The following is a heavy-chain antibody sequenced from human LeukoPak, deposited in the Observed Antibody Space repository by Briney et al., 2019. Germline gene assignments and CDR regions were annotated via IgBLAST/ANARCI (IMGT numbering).Heavy chain of an antibody. CDR1: GYSFTSYW. CDR2: IYPGDSDT. D-gene: IGHD4-17*01. J-gene: IGHJ6*02. V-gene: IGHV5-51*01. CDR3: ARHYGDYPYYYYGMDV. Sequence: GESLKISCKGSGYSFTSYWIGWVRQMPGKGLEWMGIIYPGDSDTRYSPSFQGQVTISADKSISTAYLQWSSLKASDTAMCYCARHYGDYPYYYYGMDVWGQGTTVTVSS.